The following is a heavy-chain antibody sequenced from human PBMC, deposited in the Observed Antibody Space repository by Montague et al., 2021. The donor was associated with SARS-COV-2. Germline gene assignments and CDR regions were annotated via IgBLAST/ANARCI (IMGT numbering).Heavy chain of an antibody. V-gene: IGHV4-59*01. J-gene: IGHJ4*02. D-gene: IGHD3-10*01. CDR2: IHYSGGN. CDR1: GGSIGSYY. Sequence: SETLSLTCSVSGGSIGSYYWSWLRQPPGKGLEWIGHIHYSGGNTYSPSFKSRVTISIDTPKNQFSLKLGSVTAADTAVYYCARSLDPSGTYYLPYWGQGTLVTVSS. CDR3: ARSLDPSGTYYLPY.